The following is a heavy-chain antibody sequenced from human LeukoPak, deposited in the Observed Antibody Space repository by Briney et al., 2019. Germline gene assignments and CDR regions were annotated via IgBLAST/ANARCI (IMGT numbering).Heavy chain of an antibody. J-gene: IGHJ6*04. Sequence: GGSLRLSCAASGFTFSSFWMSWVRQAPGKGLEWVAYIKQDGSEKSYVDSVRGRFAISRDNAENSLYLQINSLRAEDTAAYYCARGHYGMDVWGKGTTVTVSS. CDR2: IKQDGSEK. CDR1: GFTFSSFW. CDR3: ARGHYGMDV. V-gene: IGHV3-7*03.